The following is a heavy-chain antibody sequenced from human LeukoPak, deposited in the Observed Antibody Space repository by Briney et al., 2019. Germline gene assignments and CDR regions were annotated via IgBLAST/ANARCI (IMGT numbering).Heavy chain of an antibody. Sequence: RPGGSLRLSCAASGFTFDDYGMSWVRQAPGKGLEWVSGINWNGGSTGYADSVKGRFTISRDNAKNSLYLQMNSLRAEDTALYYCARGGGSGWYLLLVYWGQGTLVTVSS. J-gene: IGHJ4*02. V-gene: IGHV3-20*04. CDR3: ARGGGSGWYLLLVY. CDR1: GFTFDDYG. D-gene: IGHD6-19*01. CDR2: INWNGGST.